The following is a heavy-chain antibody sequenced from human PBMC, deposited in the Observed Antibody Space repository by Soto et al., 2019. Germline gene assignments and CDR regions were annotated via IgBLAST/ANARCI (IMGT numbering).Heavy chain of an antibody. J-gene: IGHJ5*02. Sequence: QVQLQESGPGLVKPSQTLSLTCTVSGGSISSGGYYWSWIRQHPGKGLEWIGYIYYSGSTYYNPSLKSRVTISVDTSKNQFSLKLSSVTAADTAVYYCAREGSYYDSSGYYGQTLWFDPWGQGTLVTVSS. CDR3: AREGSYYDSSGYYGQTLWFDP. V-gene: IGHV4-31*03. D-gene: IGHD3-22*01. CDR1: GGSISSGGYY. CDR2: IYYSGST.